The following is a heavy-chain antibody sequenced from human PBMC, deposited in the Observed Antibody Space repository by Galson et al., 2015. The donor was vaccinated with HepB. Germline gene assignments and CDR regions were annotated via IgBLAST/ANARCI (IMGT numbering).Heavy chain of an antibody. V-gene: IGHV1-18*01. CDR3: AREYGSGSYYNGVAFDI. J-gene: IGHJ3*02. CDR2: ISVYTGST. CDR1: GYTFINYG. Sequence: SVKVSCKASGYTFINYGINWVRQAPGQGLEWMGWISVYTGSTNYAQKFQGRVTMTTDTSTSTAYMELRSLRSDDTAVYYCAREYGSGSYYNGVAFDIWGQGTMVTVSS. D-gene: IGHD3-10*01.